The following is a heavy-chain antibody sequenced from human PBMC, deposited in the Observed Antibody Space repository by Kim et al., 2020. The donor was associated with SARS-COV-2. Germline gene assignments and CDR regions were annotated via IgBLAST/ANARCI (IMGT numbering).Heavy chain of an antibody. D-gene: IGHD5-18*01. V-gene: IGHV3-15*01. CDR1: GFTFSNAW. CDR3: RTHAVETAVGL. J-gene: IGHJ4*02. CDR2: IKSKIIGETT. Sequence: GGSLRLSCAASGFTFSNAWMSWVRQAPGKGLEWVGRIKSKIIGETTDDAAHVKGRFTNSRDDSKKMVYLKMNSLKTEDTAVYYCRTHAVETAVGLWGQGTLVTVSS.